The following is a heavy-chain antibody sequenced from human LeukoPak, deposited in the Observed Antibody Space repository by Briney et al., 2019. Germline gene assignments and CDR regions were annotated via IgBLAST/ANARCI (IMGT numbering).Heavy chain of an antibody. CDR2: IYYSGST. V-gene: IGHV4-39*07. CDR1: GGSISSSSYY. Sequence: PSETLSLTCTVSGGSISSSSYYWGWIRQPPGKGLEWIGSIYYSGSTYYNPSLKSRVTISVDTSKNQFSLKLSSVTAADTAVYYCARVGGGVYYYDSSGPRGAFDIWGQGTMVTVSS. CDR3: ARVGGGVYYYDSSGPRGAFDI. J-gene: IGHJ3*02. D-gene: IGHD3-22*01.